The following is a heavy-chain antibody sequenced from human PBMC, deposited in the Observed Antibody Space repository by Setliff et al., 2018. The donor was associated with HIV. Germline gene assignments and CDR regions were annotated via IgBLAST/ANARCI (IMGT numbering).Heavy chain of an antibody. CDR3: ARGSSSWYIYFDY. J-gene: IGHJ4*02. CDR2: INHSGST. Sequence: LSLTCAVYGGSFSGYYWSWIRQPPGKGLEWIGEINHSGSTNYNPSLKSRVTISVDTSKNQFSLKLSSVTAADTAVYYCARGSSSWYIYFDYWGQGTLVTVSS. CDR1: GGSFSGYY. V-gene: IGHV4-34*01. D-gene: IGHD6-13*01.